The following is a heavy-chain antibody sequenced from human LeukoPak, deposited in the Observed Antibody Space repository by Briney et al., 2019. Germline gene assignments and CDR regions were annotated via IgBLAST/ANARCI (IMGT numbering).Heavy chain of an antibody. Sequence: HPGGSLRLSCAASGFASSSYWMHWVRQPPGKGLLWVSRITSDGSITRYADSVKGRFTISRDNAKNTLYLQMNSLRAEDTAVYYCATDKGAAPEERADYWGQGTLVTVSS. CDR1: GFASSSYW. J-gene: IGHJ4*02. CDR3: ATDKGAAPEERADY. CDR2: ITSDGSIT. V-gene: IGHV3-74*01. D-gene: IGHD1-1*01.